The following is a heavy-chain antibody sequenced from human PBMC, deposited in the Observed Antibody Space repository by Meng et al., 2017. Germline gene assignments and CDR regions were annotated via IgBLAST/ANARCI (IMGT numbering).Heavy chain of an antibody. J-gene: IGHJ4*02. CDR2: IYYSGST. CDR3: ARRDYFDY. V-gene: IGHV4-39*01. CDR1: GDSISSSSDY. Sequence: QVQLQESGPGLVKPSQTLSLTCIVSGDSISSSSDYWGWIRQPPGKGLEWIGSIYYSGSTYYNPPLKSRVTISVDTSKNQFSLKLSSVTAADTAVYYCARRDYFDYWGQGTLVTVSS.